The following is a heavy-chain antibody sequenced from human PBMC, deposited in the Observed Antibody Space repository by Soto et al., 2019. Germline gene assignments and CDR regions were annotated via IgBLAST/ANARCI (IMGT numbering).Heavy chain of an antibody. Sequence: EVQLVASGGGLVKPGGSLRLSCAASGFTFSNAWMSWVRQAPGKGLEWVGRIKSKTDGGTTDYAAPVKGRFTISRDDSKNTLELQINSPKTEDTAVYYCTTDKRVTGRAARDPFDPWGQGTLVTVSS. CDR2: IKSKTDGGTT. V-gene: IGHV3-15*01. D-gene: IGHD6-6*01. CDR1: GFTFSNAW. J-gene: IGHJ5*02. CDR3: TTDKRVTGRAARDPFDP.